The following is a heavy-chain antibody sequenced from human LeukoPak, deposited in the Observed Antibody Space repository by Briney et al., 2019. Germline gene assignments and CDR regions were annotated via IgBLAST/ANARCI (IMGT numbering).Heavy chain of an antibody. Sequence: SETLSLTCTASGGSISTYYWSWIRQPPGKGLEWIGYIYKSGSNNYNPALKSRVTMSVDTSKNQFSLKLSSVTAADTAVYYCARAFFSSAYYPNWFDPWGQGTLVTVSS. CDR3: ARAFFSSAYYPNWFDP. CDR2: IYKSGSN. V-gene: IGHV4-59*01. D-gene: IGHD3-22*01. J-gene: IGHJ5*02. CDR1: GGSISTYY.